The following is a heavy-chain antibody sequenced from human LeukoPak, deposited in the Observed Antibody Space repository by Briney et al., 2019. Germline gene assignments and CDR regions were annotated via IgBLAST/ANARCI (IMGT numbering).Heavy chain of an antibody. Sequence: GGSLRLSCAASGFIFSTIWMSWVRQAPGKGLEWVSSIKEDGSEKYYVDSVKGRFTISRDNAKNSLYLQMNSLRAEDTAVYYCARLRPLSQLDYWGQGTLVAVSS. CDR1: GFIFSTIW. J-gene: IGHJ4*02. V-gene: IGHV3-7*01. CDR3: ARLRPLSQLDY. D-gene: IGHD5-12*01. CDR2: IKEDGSEK.